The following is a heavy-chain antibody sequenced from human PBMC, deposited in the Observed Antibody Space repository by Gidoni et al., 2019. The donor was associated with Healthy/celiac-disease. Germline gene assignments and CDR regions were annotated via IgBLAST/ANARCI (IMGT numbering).Heavy chain of an antibody. CDR3: ARLAAAAEVDY. CDR1: GGTLSSYA. CDR2: IIPIFGTT. Sequence: QVQLVQSGAEVKKPGSPVKVSGQASGGTLSSYAISWVRQAPGQGLEWMGGIIPIFGTTNYAQKFQGRVTITADESTSTAYMELSSLRSEDTAVYYCARLAAAAEVDYWGQGTLVTVSS. V-gene: IGHV1-69*01. J-gene: IGHJ4*02. D-gene: IGHD6-13*01.